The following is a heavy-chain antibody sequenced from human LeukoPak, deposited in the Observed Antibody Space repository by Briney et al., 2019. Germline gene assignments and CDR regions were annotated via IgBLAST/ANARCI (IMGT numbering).Heavy chain of an antibody. CDR2: VYASGST. D-gene: IGHD6-19*01. V-gene: IGHV4-61*02. Sequence: PSETLSLTCNVSGDSLSCRGSCFWSWIRQPAGKGLEWIGRVYASGSTHYNPSLKSRVTISVDTSKNQFSPKLSSVTAADTAVYYCASRQWLSPFDYWGQGTLVTVSS. J-gene: IGHJ4*02. CDR1: GDSLSCRGSCF. CDR3: ASRQWLSPFDY.